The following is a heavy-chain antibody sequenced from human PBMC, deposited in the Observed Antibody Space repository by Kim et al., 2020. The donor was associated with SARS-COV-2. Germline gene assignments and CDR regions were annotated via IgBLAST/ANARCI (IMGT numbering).Heavy chain of an antibody. Sequence: NSHPSLKSRVTIPVDTSKNQFALKLSSVTAADTAVYYCARARPFDAFDIWGQGTMVTVSS. V-gene: IGHV4-59*01. J-gene: IGHJ3*02. CDR3: ARARPFDAFDI.